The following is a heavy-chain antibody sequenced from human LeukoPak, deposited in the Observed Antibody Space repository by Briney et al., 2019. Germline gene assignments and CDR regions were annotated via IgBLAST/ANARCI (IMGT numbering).Heavy chain of an antibody. CDR2: IRYDGSNK. J-gene: IGHJ3*02. CDR3: ANPDYGDNAFDI. D-gene: IGHD4-17*01. V-gene: IGHV3-30*02. CDR1: GFTFSSYG. Sequence: PGGPLRLSCAASGFTFSSYGMHWVRQAPGKGLEWVAFIRYDGSNKYYADSVKGRFTISRDNSKNTLYLQMNSLRAEDTAVYYCANPDYGDNAFDIWGQGTMVTVSS.